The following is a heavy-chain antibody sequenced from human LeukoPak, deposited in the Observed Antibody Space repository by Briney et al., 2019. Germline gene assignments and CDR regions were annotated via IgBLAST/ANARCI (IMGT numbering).Heavy chain of an antibody. D-gene: IGHD5-18*01. CDR1: GSIFTSYW. CDR2: IYPGDSDT. CDR3: ARLSRYSYGFKDY. V-gene: IGHV5-51*01. Sequence: GASLQISCKGSGSIFTSYWIGWVRQLPGKGLEWMGIIYPGDSDTRYSPSFQGQVTISADKSISTAYLQWSSLKASDTAMYYCARLSRYSYGFKDYWGQGTLVTVSS. J-gene: IGHJ4*02.